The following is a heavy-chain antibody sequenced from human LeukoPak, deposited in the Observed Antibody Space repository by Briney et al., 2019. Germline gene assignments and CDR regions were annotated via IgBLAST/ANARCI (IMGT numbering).Heavy chain of an antibody. CDR3: AHKTSYDSGGYFDY. V-gene: IGHV2-5*01. Sequence: SGPTLVNPTQTLTLTCTFSGFSLSTSGVGVGWIRQPPGKALEWLALIYWNDDKRYSPSLKSRLTITKDTSKNQVVLTMTNMDPVDTATYYCAHKTSYDSGGYFDYWGQGTLVTVSS. D-gene: IGHD3-22*01. J-gene: IGHJ4*02. CDR1: GFSLSTSGVG. CDR2: IYWNDDK.